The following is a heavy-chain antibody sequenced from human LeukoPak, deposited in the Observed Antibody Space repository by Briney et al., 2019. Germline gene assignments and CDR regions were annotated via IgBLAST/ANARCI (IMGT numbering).Heavy chain of an antibody. CDR1: GYTFTSYG. V-gene: IGHV1-18*01. D-gene: IGHD3-3*01. CDR2: ISAYNGNT. CDR3: ARAYPYYDFWSGNLVANYYYMDV. Sequence: ASVKVSCKASGYTFTSYGISWVRQAPGQGLEWMGWISAYNGNTNYAQKLQGRVTMTTDTSTSTAYMELRSLRSDDTAVYYCARAYPYYDFWSGNLVANYYYMDVWGKGTTVTVSS. J-gene: IGHJ6*03.